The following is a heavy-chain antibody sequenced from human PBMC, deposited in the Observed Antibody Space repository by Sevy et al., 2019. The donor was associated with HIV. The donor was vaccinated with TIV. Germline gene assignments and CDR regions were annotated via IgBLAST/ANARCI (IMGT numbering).Heavy chain of an antibody. D-gene: IGHD2-2*01. Sequence: SETLSLNCAVYGGSFSGYYRSWIRQPPGKGLDWIGEINHSGSTNYNPSLKSRVTISLDTSKNHFSLRLTSVTAADTAVYYCAREGNCTSTSSYGLDPWGQGTLVTVSS. CDR2: INHSGST. J-gene: IGHJ5*02. CDR3: AREGNCTSTSSYGLDP. V-gene: IGHV4-34*01. CDR1: GGSFSGYY.